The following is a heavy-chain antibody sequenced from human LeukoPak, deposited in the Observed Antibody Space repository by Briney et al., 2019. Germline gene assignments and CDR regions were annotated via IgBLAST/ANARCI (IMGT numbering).Heavy chain of an antibody. J-gene: IGHJ4*02. Sequence: SETLSLTCTVSGYSISSGYYWGWIRQPPGKGLEWIGSIYHSGSTYYNPSLKSRVTISVDTSKNQFSLKVSSVTAADTAVYYCAREGIAVAGTVDYWGQGTLVTVSS. D-gene: IGHD6-19*01. CDR3: AREGIAVAGTVDY. V-gene: IGHV4-38-2*02. CDR1: GYSISSGYY. CDR2: IYHSGST.